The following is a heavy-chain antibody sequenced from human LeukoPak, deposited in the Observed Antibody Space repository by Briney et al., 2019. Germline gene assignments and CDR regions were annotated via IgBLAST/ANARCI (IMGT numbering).Heavy chain of an antibody. CDR1: GFTFSSFA. CDR2: ISGGGGST. V-gene: IGHV3-23*01. CDR3: AKSFAARRYHSWFGVL. J-gene: IGHJ4*02. D-gene: IGHD3-10*01. Sequence: GGSLRLSCAASGFTFSSFAMSWVRQAPGKGLEWVSTISGGGGSTYYADSVKGRFTLSRDNSKNTLFLQMNSLRAEDTAVYYCAKSFAARRYHSWFGVLWGTGTLVTVSS.